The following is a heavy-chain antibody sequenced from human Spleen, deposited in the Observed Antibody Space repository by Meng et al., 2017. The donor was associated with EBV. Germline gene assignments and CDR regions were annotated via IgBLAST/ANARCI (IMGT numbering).Heavy chain of an antibody. CDR3: ATHGSGSYSWFDP. D-gene: IGHD3-10*01. CDR2: KNPSGSP. Sequence: QGQLQQWGAGLVKPSETLSLTCAVSGASFSGNYWSWIRQPPGKGLEWIGEKNPSGSPTYNPSLKSRVTISLDTSKNQLSLKLRSVTAADTAVYYCATHGSGSYSWFDPWGQGTLVTVSS. V-gene: IGHV4-34*01. J-gene: IGHJ5*02. CDR1: GASFSGNY.